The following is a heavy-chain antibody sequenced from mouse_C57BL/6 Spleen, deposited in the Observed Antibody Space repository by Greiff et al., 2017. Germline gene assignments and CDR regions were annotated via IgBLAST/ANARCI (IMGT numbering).Heavy chain of an antibody. CDR2: INPNNGGT. J-gene: IGHJ2*01. CDR3: ARSGNWQYYFDY. D-gene: IGHD2-1*01. V-gene: IGHV1-26*01. Sequence: EVQLQQPGAELVKPGASVKISCKASGYTFTDYYMNWVKQSHGKSLEWIGDINPNNGGTSYNQKFKGKATLTVDKSSSTAYMELRSLTSEDSAVYYCARSGNWQYYFDYWGQGTTLTVSS. CDR1: GYTFTDYY.